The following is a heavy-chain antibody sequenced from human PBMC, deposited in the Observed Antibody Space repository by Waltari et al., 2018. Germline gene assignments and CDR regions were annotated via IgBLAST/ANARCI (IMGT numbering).Heavy chain of an antibody. V-gene: IGHV3-53*01. J-gene: IGHJ5*01. CDR3: ATSMAVAGRGRGWFDS. Sequence: EVQLVESGGGLIQPGGSLRLSCAAYGCTVRTYMSWVRQAPGKGLEWVSVIYTGGSTDYADSVKGRFTISRDNSKNTLYLQMNSLRAEDTAVYYCATSMAVAGRGRGWFDSWGQGTLVTVSS. D-gene: IGHD6-19*01. CDR1: GCTVRTY. CDR2: IYTGGST.